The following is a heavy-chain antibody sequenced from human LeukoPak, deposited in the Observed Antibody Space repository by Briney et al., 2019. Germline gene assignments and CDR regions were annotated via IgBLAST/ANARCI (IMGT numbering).Heavy chain of an antibody. Sequence: GGSLRLSCAASGFTFSDYWMTWVRQAPGRGLECMANIKEDGSETYYVDSVEGRFTISRDNAKNSLYLQMNSLRAEDTAVYCCARATIFGVVSALGPLDSWGQGTLVTVSS. CDR1: GFTFSDYW. V-gene: IGHV3-7*01. CDR3: ARATIFGVVSALGPLDS. CDR2: IKEDGSET. J-gene: IGHJ4*02. D-gene: IGHD3-3*01.